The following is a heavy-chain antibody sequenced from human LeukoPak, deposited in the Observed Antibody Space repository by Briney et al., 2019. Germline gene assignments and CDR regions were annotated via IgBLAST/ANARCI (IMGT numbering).Heavy chain of an antibody. CDR1: GFTFSSYA. CDR3: ARDILRLLEWLSQPGYYYGMDV. J-gene: IGHJ6*02. CDR2: ISGSGGST. V-gene: IGHV3-23*01. Sequence: GGSLRLSCAASGFTFSSYAMSWVRQAPGKGLEWVSAISGSGGSTYYADSVKGRFTISRDNSKNTLYLQMNSLRAEDTAVYYCARDILRLLEWLSQPGYYYGMDVWGQGTTVTVSS. D-gene: IGHD3-3*01.